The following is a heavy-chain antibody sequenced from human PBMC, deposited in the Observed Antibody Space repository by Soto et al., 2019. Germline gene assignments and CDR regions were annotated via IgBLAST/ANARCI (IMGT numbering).Heavy chain of an antibody. D-gene: IGHD4-17*01. Sequence: PSETLSLTCTVSGCSISSGGYYWSWIRQHPGKGLEWIGYIYYSGSTYYNPSLKSRVTISVDTSKNQFSLKLSSVTAADTAVYYCAREGYYGDYYYYYYMDVWGKGTTVTVSS. CDR3: AREGYYGDYYYYYYMDV. J-gene: IGHJ6*03. CDR2: IYYSGST. CDR1: GCSISSGGYY. V-gene: IGHV4-31*03.